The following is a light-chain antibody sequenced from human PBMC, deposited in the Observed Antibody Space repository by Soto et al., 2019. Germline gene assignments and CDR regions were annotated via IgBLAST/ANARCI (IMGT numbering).Light chain of an antibody. J-gene: IGKJ2*02. CDR1: QGINNY. CDR2: DAS. V-gene: IGKV1-33*01. CDR3: QQFDSVPCT. Sequence: DIQMTQSPSSLSASVGDRVTITCQASQGINNYLIWYQHKPGKAPKLLIYDASTLGTGVSSRFSGGGSGTHFTFTISSLQPEDIATYFCQQFDSVPCTFGQGTKLELK.